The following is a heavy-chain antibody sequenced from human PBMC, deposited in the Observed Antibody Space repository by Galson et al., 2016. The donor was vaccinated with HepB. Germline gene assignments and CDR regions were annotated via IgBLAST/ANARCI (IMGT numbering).Heavy chain of an antibody. Sequence: SLRLSCAASGFVFSNFGLSWVRQAPGKGLEWVASISTRRTTYYSDSLQGRFTISRDNSNNTQYLQMNGLRAEDTAVFYCAKERLVRRIFDHWGQGTLLTVSS. CDR2: ISTRRTT. D-gene: IGHD1-1*01. CDR3: AKERLVRRIFDH. V-gene: IGHV3-23*01. J-gene: IGHJ4*02. CDR1: GFVFSNFG.